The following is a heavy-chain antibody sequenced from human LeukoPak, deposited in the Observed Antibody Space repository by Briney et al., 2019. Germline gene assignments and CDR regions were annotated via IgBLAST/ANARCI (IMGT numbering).Heavy chain of an antibody. CDR3: AKTYYDFWSGYFSGEHFDY. CDR2: ISGSGGST. D-gene: IGHD3-3*01. Sequence: GGSLRLSCAASGFTFSSYAMSWVRQAPGKGLVWVSAISGSGGSTYYADSVKGRFTISRDNSKNTLYLQMNSLRAEDTAVYYCAKTYYDFWSGYFSGEHFDYWGQGTLVTVSS. J-gene: IGHJ4*02. CDR1: GFTFSSYA. V-gene: IGHV3-23*01.